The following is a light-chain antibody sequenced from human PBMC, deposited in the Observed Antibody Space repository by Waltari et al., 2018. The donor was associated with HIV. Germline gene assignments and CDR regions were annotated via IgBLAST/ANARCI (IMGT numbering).Light chain of an antibody. J-gene: IGLJ1*01. CDR2: END. CDR3: GTWGSSLRAYV. Sequence: QSVLTQPPSGSAAPGQKVTIPCPGSISNLGKNYAPWYQQLPGTAPKLRIDENDQLPAGIPDRFAGSKSGTSATLGITVLQTGDEADYDCGTWGSSLRAYVFGTGTKGTVL. CDR1: ISNLGKNY. V-gene: IGLV1-51*02.